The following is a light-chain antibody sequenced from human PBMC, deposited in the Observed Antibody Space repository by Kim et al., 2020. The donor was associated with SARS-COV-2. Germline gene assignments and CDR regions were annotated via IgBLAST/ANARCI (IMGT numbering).Light chain of an antibody. CDR1: QSVLYSSNHKNY. J-gene: IGKJ1*01. V-gene: IGKV4-1*01. CDR3: QQYYTTPWT. CDR2: WAS. Sequence: ATINCKSSQSVLYSSNHKNYLAWYQLRPGQPPKLLIYWASTRESGVPNRFSGSGSGTDFTLTISTLQAEDVAVYYCQQYYTTPWTFGQGTKVDIK.